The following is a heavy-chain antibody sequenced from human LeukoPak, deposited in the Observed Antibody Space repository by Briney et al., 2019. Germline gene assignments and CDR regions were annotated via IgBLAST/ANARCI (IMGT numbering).Heavy chain of an antibody. J-gene: IGHJ4*02. CDR2: IYSGGNT. CDR3: ARNGRYNNACDY. V-gene: IGHV3-66*01. CDR1: GFTFSNNY. Sequence: GGSLRLSCAASGFTFSNNYMTWVRQAPGKGLEWVSVIYSGGNTYYADSVKGRFTISRDNSKNTLYLQMNSLRAEDTAVYYCARNGRYNNACDYWGQGTLVTVSS. D-gene: IGHD1-1*01.